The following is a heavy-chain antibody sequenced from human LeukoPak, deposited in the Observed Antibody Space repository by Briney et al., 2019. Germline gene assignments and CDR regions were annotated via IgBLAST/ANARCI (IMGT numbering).Heavy chain of an antibody. CDR2: ISYDGSNK. D-gene: IGHD2-15*01. CDR1: GFTFSSYA. J-gene: IGHJ4*02. V-gene: IGHV3-30-3*01. CDR3: ARGLYCSGGSCYERFDY. Sequence: GGSLRLSCAASGFTFSSYAMHWVRQAPGKGLEWVAVISYDGSNKYYADSVKGRFTISRDNSKNTLYLQMNSLRAEDTAVNYCARGLYCSGGSCYERFDYWGQGTLVTVSS.